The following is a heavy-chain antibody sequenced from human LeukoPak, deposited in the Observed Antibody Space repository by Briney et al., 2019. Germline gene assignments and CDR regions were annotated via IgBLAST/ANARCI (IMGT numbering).Heavy chain of an antibody. CDR1: GFTFSSYG. D-gene: IGHD3-22*01. CDR2: IWFDGSDN. V-gene: IGHV3-33*01. CDR3: ARDGLYYYDSSGLDY. J-gene: IGHJ4*02. Sequence: GGSLRLSCAASGFTFSSYGMHWVRQAPGKGLEWVAVIWFDGSDNYYADTVKGRFTISRDNSKNTLYLQMNGLRAEDTAVYYCARDGLYYYDSSGLDYWGQGTLVTVSS.